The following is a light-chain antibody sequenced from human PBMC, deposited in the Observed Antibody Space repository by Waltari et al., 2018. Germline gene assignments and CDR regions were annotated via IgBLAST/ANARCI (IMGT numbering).Light chain of an antibody. CDR2: GAS. Sequence: EIVMTQSPATLSLSPGERATISCRASQSVGTELVWYQQKPGQPPRLLIYGASTRATEVPARFSGSGSATEFALTISSLQSEDFAVYYCQQCNDWPYTFGQGTNLEIK. CDR1: QSVGTE. J-gene: IGKJ2*01. CDR3: QQCNDWPYT. V-gene: IGKV3-15*01.